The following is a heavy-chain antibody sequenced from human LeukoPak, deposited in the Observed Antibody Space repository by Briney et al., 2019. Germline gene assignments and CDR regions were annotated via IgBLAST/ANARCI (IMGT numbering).Heavy chain of an antibody. CDR2: ISAYNGNT. CDR3: ARSRGGTMVRGVYYFDY. D-gene: IGHD3-10*01. J-gene: IGHJ4*02. V-gene: IGHV1-18*01. CDR1: GYTFTSYG. Sequence: GASVKVSCKASGYTFTSYGISWVRQAPGQGLEWMGWISAYNGNTNYAQKLQGRVTMTTDTSTSTAYMELRSLRSDDTAVYYCARSRGGTMVRGVYYFDYWGQGTLVTVSS.